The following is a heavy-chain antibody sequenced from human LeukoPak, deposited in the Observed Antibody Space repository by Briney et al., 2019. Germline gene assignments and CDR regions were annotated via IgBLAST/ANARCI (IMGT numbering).Heavy chain of an antibody. V-gene: IGHV3-20*04. J-gene: IGHJ3*02. Sequence: GGSLRLSCVASGFTFDDYGMSWVRQAPGKGLEWVSGINWNGGSTGYADSVKGRFTISRDDAKNSLYLQMNSLRAEDTALYYCARASGSSSGGLDAFDIWGQGTMVTVSS. D-gene: IGHD6-6*01. CDR2: INWNGGST. CDR3: ARASGSSSGGLDAFDI. CDR1: GFTFDDYG.